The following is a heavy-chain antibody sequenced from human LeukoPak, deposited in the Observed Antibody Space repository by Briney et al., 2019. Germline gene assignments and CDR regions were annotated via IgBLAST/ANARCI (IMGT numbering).Heavy chain of an antibody. V-gene: IGHV4-59*01. Sequence: SETLSLTYTVSGGSISAYYWSWIRQPPGKGLEWIGYIYYNGDTNYNASLRGRVTISLDTAKNQLSLNLKSVTAADTAVYYCARYYCIGSSCYRTNWLDPWGQGTLVAVSS. CDR2: IYYNGDT. J-gene: IGHJ5*02. CDR1: GGSISAYY. D-gene: IGHD2-15*01. CDR3: ARYYCIGSSCYRTNWLDP.